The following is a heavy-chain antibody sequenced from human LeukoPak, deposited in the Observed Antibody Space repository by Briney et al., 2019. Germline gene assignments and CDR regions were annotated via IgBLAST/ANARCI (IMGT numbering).Heavy chain of an antibody. CDR3: AKAPGRGSYSNRQKYYFDY. CDR1: GFTFSSYA. V-gene: IGHV3-23*01. D-gene: IGHD1-26*01. CDR2: ISGSGGST. J-gene: IGHJ4*02. Sequence: GGSLRLSCAASGFTFSSYAMSWVRQAPGKGLEWVSAISGSGGSTYYADSVKGRFTISRDNSKNTLYLQMNSLRAEDTAVYYCAKAPGRGSYSNRQKYYFDYWGQGTLVTVSS.